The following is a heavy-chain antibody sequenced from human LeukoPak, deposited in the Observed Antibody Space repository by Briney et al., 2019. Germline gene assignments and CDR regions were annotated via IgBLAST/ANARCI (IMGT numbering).Heavy chain of an antibody. CDR1: GGSFSGYY. CDR3: AREAARGVSP. Sequence: PSETLSLTCAVYGGSFSGYYWSWIRQPPGKGLEWIGEINHSGSTNYNPSLKSRVTISVDTSKNQFSLKLSSVTAADTAAYYCAREAARGVSPWGQGTLVTVSS. V-gene: IGHV4-34*01. J-gene: IGHJ5*02. D-gene: IGHD6-6*01. CDR2: INHSGST.